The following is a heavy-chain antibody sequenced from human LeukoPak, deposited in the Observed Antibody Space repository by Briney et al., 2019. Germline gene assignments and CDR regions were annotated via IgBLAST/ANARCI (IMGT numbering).Heavy chain of an antibody. D-gene: IGHD6-19*01. CDR3: ARHGGYSSGGAY. V-gene: IGHV4-31*03. CDR2: IYYSGST. J-gene: IGHJ4*02. CDR1: GGSISSGGYY. Sequence: SQTLSLTCTVSGGSISSGGYYWSWIRQHPGKGLEWIGYIYYSGSTYYNPSLKSRVTISVDTSKNQISLNLNSVTAADTAVYYCARHGGYSSGGAYWGQGTLVTVSS.